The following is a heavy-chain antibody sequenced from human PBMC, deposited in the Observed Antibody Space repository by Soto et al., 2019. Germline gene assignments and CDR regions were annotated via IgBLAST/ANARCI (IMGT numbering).Heavy chain of an antibody. CDR2: IYPGDSDT. CDR1: GYRFTTYW. J-gene: IGHJ6*02. D-gene: IGHD3-10*01. CDR3: ARSGSGSYERSKYYFYGMDV. Sequence: GESLKISCKGSGYRFTTYWIGWVRQMPGKGLEWMGIIYPGDSDTRYSPSFQGQVTISADKSISTAYLQWSSLKASDSATYYCARSGSGSYERSKYYFYGMDVWGQGTTVTVSS. V-gene: IGHV5-51*01.